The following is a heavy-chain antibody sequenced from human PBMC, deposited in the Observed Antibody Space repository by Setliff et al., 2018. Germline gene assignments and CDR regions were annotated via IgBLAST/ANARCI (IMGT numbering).Heavy chain of an antibody. J-gene: IGHJ5*02. CDR2: IYYTGIT. V-gene: IGHV4-39*01. CDR1: GDSINTPTYH. Sequence: SETLSLTCTVSGDSINTPTYHWGWVRQPPRKGLEWIGLIYYTGITYYNPSLKSRVTISEDMSENQISLKLNPVTAADTAVYYCVRTFNGSPADRWGQGTLVTVSS. D-gene: IGHD2-2*01. CDR3: VRTFNGSPADR.